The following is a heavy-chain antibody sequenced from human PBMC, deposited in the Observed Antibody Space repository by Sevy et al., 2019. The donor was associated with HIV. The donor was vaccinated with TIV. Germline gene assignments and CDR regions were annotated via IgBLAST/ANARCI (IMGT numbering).Heavy chain of an antibody. J-gene: IGHJ3*01. CDR1: DVSISSGTNY. CDR3: ARQRGGWYEYDASDV. V-gene: IGHV4-39*01. Sequence: SETLSLTCTVSDVSISSGTNYWGWIRQPPAKGLEWIGSIYYSGSTYYNPSLKSRVTISADTSMNQFSLKLSSVTVADTAVYYCARQRGGWYEYDASDVWGQGTMVTVSS. CDR2: IYYSGST. D-gene: IGHD6-19*01.